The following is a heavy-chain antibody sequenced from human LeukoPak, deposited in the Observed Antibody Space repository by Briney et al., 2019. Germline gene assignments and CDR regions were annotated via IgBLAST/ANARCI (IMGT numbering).Heavy chain of an antibody. J-gene: IGHJ4*02. CDR1: GFTFSSYA. V-gene: IGHV3-23*01. Sequence: GGSLRLSCASSGFTFSSYAMSWVRQAPGKGLEWVSTIGGTGVRTYYADSVKGRFTISRDNSKNTLYLQINSLRAEDTAVYYCAKTGNSRFDYWGQGTLVTVSS. CDR2: IGGTGVRT. CDR3: AKTGNSRFDY. D-gene: IGHD4-23*01.